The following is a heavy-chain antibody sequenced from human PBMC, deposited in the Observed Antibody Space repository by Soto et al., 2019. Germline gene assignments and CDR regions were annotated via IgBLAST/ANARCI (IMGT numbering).Heavy chain of an antibody. Sequence: PGGSLRLSWAASGFAFNKSAMDWVRQAPGKGLEWVAVISYDGSNEYYADSVKGRFTISRDNSKNTLFLQMNSLRAEDTAVYYCAKGEGHDYADYSYFDYWGQGSPGTVSS. CDR3: AKGEGHDYADYSYFDY. V-gene: IGHV3-30*18. D-gene: IGHD4-17*01. CDR1: GFAFNKSA. CDR2: ISYDGSNE. J-gene: IGHJ4*02.